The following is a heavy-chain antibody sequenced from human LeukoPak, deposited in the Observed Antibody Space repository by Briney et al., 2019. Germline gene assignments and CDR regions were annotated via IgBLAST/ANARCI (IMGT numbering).Heavy chain of an antibody. CDR1: GFTFSSYA. V-gene: IGHV3-30-3*01. J-gene: IGHJ6*04. D-gene: IGHD4-17*01. CDR2: ISYDGSNK. Sequence: GGSLRLSCAASGFTFSSYAMHWVRQAPGKGLEWVAVISYDGSNKYYADSVKGRFTISRDNSKNTLYLQMNRLRADDTAVYYCAKVSVTTLMDVWGKGTTVTVSS. CDR3: AKVSVTTLMDV.